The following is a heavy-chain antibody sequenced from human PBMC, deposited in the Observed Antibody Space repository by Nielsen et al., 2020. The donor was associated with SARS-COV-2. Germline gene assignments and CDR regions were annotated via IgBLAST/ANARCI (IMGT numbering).Heavy chain of an antibody. V-gene: IGHV1-18*01. D-gene: IGHD2-21*02. CDR1: GYTFTSYG. J-gene: IGHJ5*02. Sequence: ASVKVSCKASGYTFTSYGISWVRQAPGQGLEWMGWISAYNGNTNYAQKLQGRVTMTTDTSTSTAYMELRSLRSDDTAVYYCARERATAPRNWFDPWGQGTLVTVSS. CDR2: ISAYNGNT. CDR3: ARERATAPRNWFDP.